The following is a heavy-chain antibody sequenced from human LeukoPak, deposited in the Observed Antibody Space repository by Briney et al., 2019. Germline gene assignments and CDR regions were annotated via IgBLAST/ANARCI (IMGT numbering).Heavy chain of an antibody. Sequence: SVKVSCKASGGTFSSYAISWVRQAPGQGLEWMGGIIPIFGTANYAQKFQGRVTITTDESTSTAYMELSSLRSEDTAVYYCARSSVVFWSGYSPNHYYFDYWGQGTLVTVSS. CDR1: GGTFSSYA. CDR2: IIPIFGTA. J-gene: IGHJ4*02. CDR3: ARSSVVFWSGYSPNHYYFDY. V-gene: IGHV1-69*05. D-gene: IGHD3-3*01.